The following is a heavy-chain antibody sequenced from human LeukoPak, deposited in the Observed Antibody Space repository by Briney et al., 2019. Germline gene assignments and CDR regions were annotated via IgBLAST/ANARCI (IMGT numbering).Heavy chain of an antibody. J-gene: IGHJ4*02. Sequence: ASVKVSCKASGYTFISYYKHWVRQAPGQGLEWMGIINPSGGSTSYAQKFQGRVTMTRDTSTSTVNMELSSLRSEDTAVYYCARSTFSTYHFDYWGQGTLVTVSS. CDR1: GYTFISYY. D-gene: IGHD3-16*01. CDR2: INPSGGST. CDR3: ARSTFSTYHFDY. V-gene: IGHV1-46*01.